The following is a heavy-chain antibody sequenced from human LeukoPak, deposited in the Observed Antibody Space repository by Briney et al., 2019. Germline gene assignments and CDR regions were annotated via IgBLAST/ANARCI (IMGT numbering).Heavy chain of an antibody. V-gene: IGHV4-4*02. J-gene: IGHJ4*02. CDR1: VGSLTINRW. Sequence: SGTLSLTCVVPVGSLTINRWWSWVRQPPGKGLEWIGEISHSGRTNYNPSLKSRVTMSVDKSKDQLSLALSAVTAADTAVYYSVGGLYTIYSDWGEGHLVIVSS. CDR2: ISHSGRT. D-gene: IGHD2-15*01. CDR3: VGGLYTIYSD.